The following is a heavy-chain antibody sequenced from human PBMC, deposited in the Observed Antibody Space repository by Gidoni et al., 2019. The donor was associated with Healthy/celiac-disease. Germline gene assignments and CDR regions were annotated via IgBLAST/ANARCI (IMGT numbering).Heavy chain of an antibody. CDR1: GFTFSSYA. V-gene: IGHV3-23*01. Sequence: EVQLLESGGGLVQPGGSLRLSCAVSGFTFSSYAMSWVRQAPGKGLEWVSAISGSGGSTYYADSVKGRFTISRDNSNNTLYLQMNSLRAEDTAVYYCAKDVTTVNVAGDRPGYWGQGALVTVSS. CDR3: AKDVTTVNVAGDRPGY. CDR2: ISGSGGST. J-gene: IGHJ4*02. D-gene: IGHD4-17*01.